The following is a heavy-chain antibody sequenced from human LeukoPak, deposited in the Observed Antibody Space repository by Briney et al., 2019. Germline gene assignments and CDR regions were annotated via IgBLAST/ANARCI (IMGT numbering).Heavy chain of an antibody. V-gene: IGHV4-59*12. CDR1: GGSISSYY. Sequence: SETLSLTCTVSGGSISSYYWSWIRQPPGKGLEWIGYIYYSGTTNYNPSLKSRVTISVDTSKNQFSLKLSSVTAADTAVYYCARERIAAAYFDYWGQGTLVTVSS. CDR3: ARERIAAAYFDY. CDR2: IYYSGTT. J-gene: IGHJ4*02. D-gene: IGHD6-13*01.